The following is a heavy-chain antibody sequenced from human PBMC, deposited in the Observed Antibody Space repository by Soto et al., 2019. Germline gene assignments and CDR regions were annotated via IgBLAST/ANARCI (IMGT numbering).Heavy chain of an antibody. CDR2: ISYDGSNK. D-gene: IGHD5-18*01. V-gene: IGHV3-30*18. CDR3: AKDGRMGIQLWWPDY. CDR1: GFTFSSYG. J-gene: IGHJ4*02. Sequence: QVQLVESGGGVVQPGRSLRLSCAASGFTFSSYGMHWVRQAPGKGLEWVAVISYDGSNKYYADSVKGRFTISRDNSKNTLYQQRNSLRAEDTAVYYCAKDGRMGIQLWWPDYWGQGTLVTVFS.